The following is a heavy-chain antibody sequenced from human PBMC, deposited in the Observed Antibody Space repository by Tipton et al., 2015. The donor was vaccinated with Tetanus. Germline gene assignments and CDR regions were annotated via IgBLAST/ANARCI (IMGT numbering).Heavy chain of an antibody. CDR2: ISYSGDT. J-gene: IGHJ4*02. V-gene: IGHV4-61*01. CDR1: GGSVSSSTYY. D-gene: IGHD1-26*01. Sequence: TLSLTCTVSGGSVSSSTYYWSWVRQPPGKGPEWIAYISYSGDTNYNPSLKSRVTILIDTSKTQFSLKVKSVTAADTAVYYCARMPVGASLDSWGQETLVLVSS. CDR3: ARMPVGASLDS.